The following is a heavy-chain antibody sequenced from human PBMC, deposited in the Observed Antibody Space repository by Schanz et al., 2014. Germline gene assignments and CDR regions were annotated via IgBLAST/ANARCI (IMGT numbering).Heavy chain of an antibody. Sequence: VQLVESGGGVVQPGGSLRLSCTASGFTFSSYSMNWVRQAPGKGLEWVSYVSRSTPDIYYADSVKGRFTMSRDNSKNTLYLQMNSLRAGDAAVYYCARGLIAAAGGAFDYWGQGTLVAVSA. D-gene: IGHD6-13*01. J-gene: IGHJ4*02. V-gene: IGHV3-21*04. CDR2: VSRSTPDI. CDR3: ARGLIAAAGGAFDY. CDR1: GFTFSSYS.